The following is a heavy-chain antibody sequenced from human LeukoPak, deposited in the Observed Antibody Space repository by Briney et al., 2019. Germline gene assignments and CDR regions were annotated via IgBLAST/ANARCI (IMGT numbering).Heavy chain of an antibody. CDR1: GYTFTGYY. CDR2: INPSSGGT. V-gene: IGHV1-2*02. Sequence: ASVKVSCKASGYTFTGYYMHWVRQAPGQGLEWMGWINPSSGGTNYAQKFQGRVTMTRDTSISTAYMELSRLRYDGTAVYYCARPLLWWPQVGYFDYWGQGTLVTVSS. J-gene: IGHJ4*02. CDR3: ARPLLWWPQVGYFDY. D-gene: IGHD4/OR15-4a*01.